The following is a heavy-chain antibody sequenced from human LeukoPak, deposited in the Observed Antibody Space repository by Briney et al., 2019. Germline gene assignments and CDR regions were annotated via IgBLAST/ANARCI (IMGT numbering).Heavy chain of an antibody. Sequence: ASVKVSCKASGYTFTGYYMHWVRQAPGQGLEWMGWINPNSGGTNYAQKLQGRVTMTTDTSTSTAYMELRSLRSDDTAVYYCAREFYSGYDYELVQLWQYYYYMDVWGKGTTVTVSS. J-gene: IGHJ6*03. D-gene: IGHD5-12*01. V-gene: IGHV1-2*02. CDR2: INPNSGGT. CDR3: AREFYSGYDYELVQLWQYYYYMDV. CDR1: GYTFTGYY.